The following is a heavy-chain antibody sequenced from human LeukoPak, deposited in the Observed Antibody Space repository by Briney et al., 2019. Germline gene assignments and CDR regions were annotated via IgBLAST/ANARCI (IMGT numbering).Heavy chain of an antibody. J-gene: IGHJ3*02. D-gene: IGHD3-10*01. V-gene: IGHV1-18*01. CDR3: ARVPRPGRGVMGGAFDI. Sequence: ASVKVSCKASGYTFSSYGISWVRQAPGQGLEWMGRISAYNGNTNYAQKLQGRVTMTTDTSTSTAYMELRSLRSDDTAVYYCARVPRPGRGVMGGAFDIWGQGTMVTVSS. CDR1: GYTFSSYG. CDR2: ISAYNGNT.